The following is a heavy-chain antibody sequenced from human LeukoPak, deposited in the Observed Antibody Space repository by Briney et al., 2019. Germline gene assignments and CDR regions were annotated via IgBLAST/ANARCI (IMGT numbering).Heavy chain of an antibody. Sequence: ASVKVSCKASGYTFTSYDINWVRQATGQGLEWMGWMNPNSGNTGYAQKFQGRVTMTRNTSISTAYMELSSLRSEDTAVYYCARGSSSWYGGVFGYWGQGTLVTVSS. D-gene: IGHD6-13*01. V-gene: IGHV1-8*01. CDR2: MNPNSGNT. J-gene: IGHJ4*02. CDR1: GYTFTSYD. CDR3: ARGSSSWYGGVFGY.